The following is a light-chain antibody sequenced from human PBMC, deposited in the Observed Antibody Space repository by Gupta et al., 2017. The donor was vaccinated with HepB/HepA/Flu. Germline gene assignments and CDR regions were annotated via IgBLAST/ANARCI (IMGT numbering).Light chain of an antibody. V-gene: IGLV1-51*02. CDR1: SSNVGNNY. J-gene: IGLJ1*01. Sequence: QSVLTHPPSLSAAPGQKVAISCSGGSSNVGNNYVSWYQQLPGTAPNLLTYEDNKRPSGIPDRFSASKSGTSATLDIPGLQTGDEDDYYCGTWDGRTKIFGTGTKLTVL. CDR2: EDN. CDR3: GTWDGRTKI.